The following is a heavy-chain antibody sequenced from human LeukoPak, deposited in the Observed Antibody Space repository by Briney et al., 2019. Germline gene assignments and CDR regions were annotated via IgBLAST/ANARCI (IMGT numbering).Heavy chain of an antibody. J-gene: IGHJ4*02. CDR2: IYYSGNT. D-gene: IGHD3/OR15-3a*01. Sequence: SETLSLTCTVSGVSISSSNSYWGWIRQPPGKGLEWIGSIYYSGNTYYNASLKSQVSISIDTSKNQFSLKLTSVSAADTAVYYCARQTGSGLFILPGGQGTLVTVSS. CDR1: GVSISSSNSY. V-gene: IGHV4-39*01. CDR3: ARQTGSGLFILP.